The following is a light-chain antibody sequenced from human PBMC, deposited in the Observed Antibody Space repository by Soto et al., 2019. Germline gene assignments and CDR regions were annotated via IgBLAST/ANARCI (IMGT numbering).Light chain of an antibody. Sequence: QSVLTQAASVSGSPGQSITISCTGTSSDIGGYDYVSWYQQHPGKAPKLMIYDVRNRPSGVSNRFSGSKSGNTASLTISGLQAEDEADYYCSSYTSTSNVVFGGGTKLTVL. CDR3: SSYTSTSNVV. CDR1: SSDIGGYDY. V-gene: IGLV2-14*01. CDR2: DVR. J-gene: IGLJ2*01.